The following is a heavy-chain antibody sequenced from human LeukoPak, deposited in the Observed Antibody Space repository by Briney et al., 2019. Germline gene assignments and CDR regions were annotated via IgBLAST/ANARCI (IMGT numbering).Heavy chain of an antibody. Sequence: GGSLRLSCAASGFTFSSYAISWVRQAPGKGLEWVSAISGSGGSTYYADSVKGRFTISRDNSKNTLYLQMNSLRAEDTAVYYCARDGGSGWYNTDYWGQGTLVTVSS. CDR3: ARDGGSGWYNTDY. CDR1: GFTFSSYA. D-gene: IGHD6-19*01. J-gene: IGHJ4*02. V-gene: IGHV3-23*01. CDR2: ISGSGGST.